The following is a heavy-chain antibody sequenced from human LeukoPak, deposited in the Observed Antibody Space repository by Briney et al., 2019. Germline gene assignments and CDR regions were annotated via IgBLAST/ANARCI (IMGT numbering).Heavy chain of an antibody. CDR3: VRQAQEDY. CDR1: GFDFNTFG. V-gene: IGHV3-30*03. CDR2: ISWDGSDK. Sequence: GGSLRLSCVASGFDFNTFGMHWFRQAPDTGLEWVAVISWDGSDKYYADSVKGRFTISRDNSKNTLYLQMDSLRSEDTGVYYCVRQAQEDYWGQGTLVTVSS. J-gene: IGHJ4*02.